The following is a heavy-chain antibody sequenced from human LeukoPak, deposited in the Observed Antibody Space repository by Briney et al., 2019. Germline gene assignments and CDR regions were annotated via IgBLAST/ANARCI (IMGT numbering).Heavy chain of an antibody. Sequence: SGTLSLTCAVSGGSISSSNWWSWVRQPPGKGLEWIGEIYHSGSTNYNPSLKSRVTISVDKSKYQFSLKLSSVTAADTAVYYCARGIAARTYNWFDPWGQGTLVTVSS. D-gene: IGHD6-13*01. V-gene: IGHV4-4*02. J-gene: IGHJ5*02. CDR2: IYHSGST. CDR1: GGSISSSNW. CDR3: ARGIAARTYNWFDP.